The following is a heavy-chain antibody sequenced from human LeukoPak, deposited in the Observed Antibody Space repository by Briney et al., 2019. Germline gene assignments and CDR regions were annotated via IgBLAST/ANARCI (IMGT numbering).Heavy chain of an antibody. CDR3: ARSITMVRGVMVGYYFFDY. J-gene: IGHJ4*02. V-gene: IGHV1-18*01. D-gene: IGHD3-10*01. CDR1: GYTLSSYG. CDR2: ISANSGYT. Sequence: ASVKVSCKASGYTLSSYGISWVRQAPGQGLEWMGWISANSGYTNYAQNLQGRLTMTTDTSTSTAYMELRSLRSDDTAVYYCARSITMVRGVMVGYYFFDYWGQGTLVTVSS.